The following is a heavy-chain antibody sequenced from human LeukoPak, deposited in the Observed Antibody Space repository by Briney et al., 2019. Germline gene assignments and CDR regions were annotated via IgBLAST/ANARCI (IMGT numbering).Heavy chain of an antibody. D-gene: IGHD1-26*01. J-gene: IGHJ4*02. Sequence: SETLSLTCTVSGGSISSSSYFWGWIRQPPGKGLEWLATIFHSGSTYYNPSLKSRVTISVDTSNNQFSLTLTSMTAADTAVYYCAKSGGYGLIDYWGQGTRVTVSS. V-gene: IGHV4-39*01. CDR3: AKSGGYGLIDY. CDR2: IFHSGST. CDR1: GGSISSSSYF.